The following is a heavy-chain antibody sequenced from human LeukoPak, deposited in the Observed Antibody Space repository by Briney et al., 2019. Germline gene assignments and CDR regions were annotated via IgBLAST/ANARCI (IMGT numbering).Heavy chain of an antibody. V-gene: IGHV1-2*02. Sequence: ASLTVSCTASGYTFTDYYIHWVRQAPGQGLEWMGWINPNIGATTYAQKFQGRVTMTGDTSISTAYMELNRLRSDDTAVYYCARACRGGGCYEGGGDYWGQGTLVTVSS. CDR2: INPNIGAT. CDR1: GYTFTDYY. CDR3: ARACRGGGCYEGGGDY. J-gene: IGHJ4*02. D-gene: IGHD2-15*01.